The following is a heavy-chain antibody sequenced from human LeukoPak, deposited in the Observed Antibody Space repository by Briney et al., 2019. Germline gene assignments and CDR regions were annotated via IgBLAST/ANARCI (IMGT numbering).Heavy chain of an antibody. Sequence: ASVKVSCKASGYTFTGYYVHWVRQAPGQGLEWMGRINPNSGGTNYAQKFQGRVTMTRDTSISTAYMELSRLRSDDTAVYYCASTKTPPSVAFDIWGQGTMVTVSS. V-gene: IGHV1-2*06. D-gene: IGHD4-23*01. CDR2: INPNSGGT. J-gene: IGHJ3*02. CDR1: GYTFTGYY. CDR3: ASTKTPPSVAFDI.